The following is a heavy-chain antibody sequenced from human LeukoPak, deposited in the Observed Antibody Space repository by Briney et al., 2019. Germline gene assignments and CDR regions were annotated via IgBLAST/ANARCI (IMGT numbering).Heavy chain of an antibody. J-gene: IGHJ4*02. Sequence: SETLSLTCAVYGGSFSDHYWSWIRQPPGKGLEWIGEINQSGSTHYKPSLKSRVTISVDTSKNQFSLKLSSVTAADTAVYYCARAPGTRVAYWGQGTLVTVSS. V-gene: IGHV4-34*01. D-gene: IGHD3-10*01. CDR3: ARAPGTRVAY. CDR1: GGSFSDHY. CDR2: INQSGST.